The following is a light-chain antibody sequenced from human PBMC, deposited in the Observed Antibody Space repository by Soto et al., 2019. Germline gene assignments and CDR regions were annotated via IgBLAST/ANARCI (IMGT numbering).Light chain of an antibody. CDR2: GAS. V-gene: IGKV3-15*01. Sequence: EIVLTQSPATLSVSPGDRATLSCRASQSVSRNLAWYQQKPGQAPRLLIYGASTRATGIPARFSGSGSGTEFTLTISSLQSEDFAVYYCQQYNNLITFGQGTRLEI. J-gene: IGKJ5*01. CDR1: QSVSRN. CDR3: QQYNNLIT.